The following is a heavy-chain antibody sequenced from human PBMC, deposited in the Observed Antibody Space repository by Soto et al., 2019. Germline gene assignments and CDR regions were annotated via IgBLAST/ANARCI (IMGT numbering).Heavy chain of an antibody. J-gene: IGHJ4*02. Sequence: QVQLVQSGADVKKPGASVKVSCKASGYAFTNYGISWVRQAPGQGLEWMGWISAYNGKTNYAQKLQGRVTMTTDTSTGTAYMELRSLRSDDTAGYYCARDIVVVPAAIPHPFDYWGQGTLVTVSS. CDR2: ISAYNGKT. D-gene: IGHD2-2*01. CDR3: ARDIVVVPAAIPHPFDY. V-gene: IGHV1-18*01. CDR1: GYAFTNYG.